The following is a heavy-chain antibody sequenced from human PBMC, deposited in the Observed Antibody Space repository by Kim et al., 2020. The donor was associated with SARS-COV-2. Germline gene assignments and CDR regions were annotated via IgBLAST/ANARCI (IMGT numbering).Heavy chain of an antibody. CDR2: INHSGST. J-gene: IGHJ4*02. CDR1: GGSFSGYY. CDR3: ARFKEEVSMIVVVITAVSSYLDY. D-gene: IGHD3-22*01. Sequence: SETLSLTCAVYGGSFSGYYWSWIRQPPGKGLEWIGEINHSGSTNYNPSLESRVTISVDTSKNQFSLKLSSVTAADTAVYYCARFKEEVSMIVVVITAVSSYLDYWGQGTLVTVSS. V-gene: IGHV4-34*01.